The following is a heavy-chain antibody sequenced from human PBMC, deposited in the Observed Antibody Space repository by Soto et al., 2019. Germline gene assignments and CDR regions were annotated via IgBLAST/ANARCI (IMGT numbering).Heavy chain of an antibody. D-gene: IGHD1-1*01. CDR2: IKQDGSDK. CDR3: ARVWNDGRIDY. CDR1: GFTFSTYW. V-gene: IGHV3-7*01. Sequence: HPGGSLRLSCAASGFTFSTYWMSWVRQAPGKGLGWVASIKQDGSDKHYVDSVKGRFTVSRDSAKSSVYLQMNSLRVDGTAEYYCARVWNDGRIDYWGQGALVTVSS. J-gene: IGHJ4*02.